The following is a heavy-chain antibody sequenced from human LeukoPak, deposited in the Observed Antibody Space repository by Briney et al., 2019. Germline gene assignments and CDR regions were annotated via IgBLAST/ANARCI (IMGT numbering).Heavy chain of an antibody. J-gene: IGHJ6*04. D-gene: IGHD3-10*02. CDR2: IKQDGSEK. Sequence: GESLRLSCAASGFTFSSYWMSWVRQAPGKGLAWVANIKQDGSEKYYVDSVKGRFTISRDNAKNSLYLQMNSLRAEDTAVYYCAELGITMIGGVWGKGTTVTISS. CDR1: GFTFSSYW. V-gene: IGHV3-7*01. CDR3: AELGITMIGGV.